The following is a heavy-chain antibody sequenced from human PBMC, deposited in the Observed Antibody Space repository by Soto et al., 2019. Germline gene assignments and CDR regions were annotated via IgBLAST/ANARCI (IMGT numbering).Heavy chain of an antibody. CDR2: MNPNSGNT. Sequence: ASVKVSCKASGYTFTSYDINWVRQATGQGLEWMGWMNPNSGNTGYAQKFQGRVTMTRNTCISTAYMELSSLRSEDTAVYYCARTGYYYYYMDVWGKGTTVTVSS. V-gene: IGHV1-8*01. CDR3: ARTGYYYYYMDV. J-gene: IGHJ6*03. CDR1: GYTFTSYD.